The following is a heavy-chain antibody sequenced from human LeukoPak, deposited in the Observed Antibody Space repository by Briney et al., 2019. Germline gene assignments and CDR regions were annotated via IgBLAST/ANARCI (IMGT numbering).Heavy chain of an antibody. CDR2: IYTTGST. CDR1: GATISSSF. Sequence: ADTLSLTCTVSGATISSSFWTWIRQSPGQGLEWLAYIYTTGSTNLNPSLKSRLTISVDTSKNQFSLRLSSVTAADTAIYYCARRMTVSATNWFDPWGQGTLVTVAS. V-gene: IGHV4-59*07. J-gene: IGHJ5*02. D-gene: IGHD5/OR15-5a*01. CDR3: ARRMTVSATNWFDP.